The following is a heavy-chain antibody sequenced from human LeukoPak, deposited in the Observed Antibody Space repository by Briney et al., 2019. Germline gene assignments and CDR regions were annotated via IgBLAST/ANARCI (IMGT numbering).Heavy chain of an antibody. D-gene: IGHD3-22*01. CDR3: AREGYDSSGYPFDY. V-gene: IGHV3-66*01. J-gene: IGHJ4*02. CDR2: IYSGGST. CDR1: GFTVSSNY. Sequence: PGGSLRLSCAASGFTVSSNYMSWVRQAPGKGLEWVSVIYSGGSTYYADSVKGRFTISRDNSKNTLYLQMSSLRAEDTAVYYCAREGYDSSGYPFDYWGQGTLVTVSA.